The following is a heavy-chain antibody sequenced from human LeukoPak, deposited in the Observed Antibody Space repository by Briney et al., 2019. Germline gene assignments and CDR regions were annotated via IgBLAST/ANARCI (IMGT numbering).Heavy chain of an antibody. Sequence: AETLSLTCAVDGGSFSGYYWSWIRQPPGKGLEWIGEINHSGSTNYNPSLKSRVTISVDTSKNQFSLNLSSVTAADTAVYYCARRIWYHDILTAYNIWGQGTPATVSS. D-gene: IGHD3-9*01. CDR2: INHSGST. V-gene: IGHV4-34*01. J-gene: IGHJ4*02. CDR1: GGSFSGYY. CDR3: ARRIWYHDILTAYNI.